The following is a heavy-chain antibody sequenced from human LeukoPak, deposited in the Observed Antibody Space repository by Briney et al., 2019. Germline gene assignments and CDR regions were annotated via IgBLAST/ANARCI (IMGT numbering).Heavy chain of an antibody. Sequence: GGSLRLSCAASGFTFSSYDMIWVRQAPGKGLEWVSVISGSAIGRYYADSVKGRFSISRDNSKNTLYLQMNSLRAGDTAVYYCAKARYGDGRGVDYWGQGTLVTVSS. J-gene: IGHJ4*02. V-gene: IGHV3-23*01. CDR2: ISGSAIGR. CDR3: AKARYGDGRGVDY. CDR1: GFTFSSYD. D-gene: IGHD4-17*01.